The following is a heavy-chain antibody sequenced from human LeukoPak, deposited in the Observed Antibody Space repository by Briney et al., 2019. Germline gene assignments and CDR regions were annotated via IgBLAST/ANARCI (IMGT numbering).Heavy chain of an antibody. V-gene: IGHV1-2*02. J-gene: IGHJ6*03. CDR1: GYTFTGYY. CDR2: INPNSGGT. D-gene: IGHD6-19*01. Sequence: GASVKVSCKASGYTFTGYYMHWVRQAPGQGLEWMGWINPNSGGTNYAQKFQGRVTMTRDTSISTAYMELSRLRSDDTAVYYCARSGVAGTEYWYYYYYYMDVWGKGTTVTVSS. CDR3: ARSGVAGTEYWYYYYYYMDV.